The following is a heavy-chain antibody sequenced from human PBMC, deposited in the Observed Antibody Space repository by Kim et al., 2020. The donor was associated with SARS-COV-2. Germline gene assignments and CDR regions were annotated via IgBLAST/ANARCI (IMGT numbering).Heavy chain of an antibody. CDR1: GFTFSSYA. V-gene: IGHV3-23*01. D-gene: IGHD1-26*01. CDR3: AKVGRVSGSYPNFDY. J-gene: IGHJ4*02. CDR2: ISGSGGST. Sequence: GGSLRLSCAASGFTFSSYAMSWVRQAPGKGLEWVSAISGSGGSTYYADSVKGRFTISRDNSKNTLYLQMNSLRAEDTAVYYCAKVGRVSGSYPNFDYWGQGTLVTVSS.